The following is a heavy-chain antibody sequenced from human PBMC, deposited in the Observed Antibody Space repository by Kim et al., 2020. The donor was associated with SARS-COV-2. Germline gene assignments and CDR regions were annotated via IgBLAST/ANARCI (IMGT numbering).Heavy chain of an antibody. CDR2: IYYSGST. D-gene: IGHD3-22*01. Sequence: SETLSLTCTVSGGSISSGGYYWSWIRQHPGKGLEWIGYIYYSGSTYYNPSLKSRVTISVDTSKNQFSLKLSSVTAADTAVYYCARASMIVVVLDAFDIWGKGTMVTVSS. CDR3: ARASMIVVVLDAFDI. CDR1: GGSISSGGYY. V-gene: IGHV4-31*03. J-gene: IGHJ3*02.